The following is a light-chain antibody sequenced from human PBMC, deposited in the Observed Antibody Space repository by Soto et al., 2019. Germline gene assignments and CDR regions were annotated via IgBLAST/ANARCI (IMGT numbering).Light chain of an antibody. CDR1: QSISSS. V-gene: IGKV1-5*03. Sequence: DIQMTQSPSTLSASVGDRVPLTCRASQSISSSLAWYQQKLGKAPKVLIYKASTLEPGVPSRFSGSGSGTDFTLTISSLQPDDFATYYCQHYDRYSRTFGQGTKVDIK. J-gene: IGKJ1*01. CDR2: KAS. CDR3: QHYDRYSRT.